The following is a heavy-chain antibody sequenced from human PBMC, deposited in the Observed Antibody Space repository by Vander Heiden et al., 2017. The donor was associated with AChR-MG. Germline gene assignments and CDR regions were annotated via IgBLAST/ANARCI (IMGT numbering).Heavy chain of an antibody. V-gene: IGHV3-53*02. CDR2: RYSGGST. CDR3: ARDLASGGAYDI. Sequence: EVQLVETGGGLIQPGGSLRLSCAAPGFTVSDNYMSWVRQGPGKGLEWVSVRYSGGSTYYADSVKGRFTISRDNSKNTLYLQMNSLRADDTAVYYCARDLASGGAYDIWGQGTMGTVSS. J-gene: IGHJ3*02. D-gene: IGHD3-16*01. CDR1: GFTVSDNY.